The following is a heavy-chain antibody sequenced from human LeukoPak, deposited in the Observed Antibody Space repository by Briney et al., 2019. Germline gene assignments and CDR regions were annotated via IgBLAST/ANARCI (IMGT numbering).Heavy chain of an antibody. D-gene: IGHD6-13*01. J-gene: IGHJ4*02. CDR3: ARDFREQLSTTYYLDY. V-gene: IGHV1-46*01. CDR1: GYTFTSYY. CDR2: INPSGGST. Sequence: ASVKVSCKASGYTFTSYYMHWVRQAPGQGLEWMGIINPSGGSTSYAQKFQGRVTMTRDTSTSTVYMELSSLRSEDTAVYYCARDFREQLSTTYYLDYWGQGTLVTVSS.